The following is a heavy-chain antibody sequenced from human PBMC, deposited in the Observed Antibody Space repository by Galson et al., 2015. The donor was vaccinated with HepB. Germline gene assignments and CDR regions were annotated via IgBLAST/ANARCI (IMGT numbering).Heavy chain of an antibody. Sequence: SLRLSCAASGFTFDDYTMHWVRQTPGKGLEWVSLISWDGGSTYYADSVKGRFTISRDNSKNSLYLQMNSLRTEDTALYYCVKDGRKQQLVTYFDYWGQGTLLTVSS. V-gene: IGHV3-43*01. J-gene: IGHJ4*02. CDR2: ISWDGGST. CDR1: GFTFDDYT. CDR3: VKDGRKQQLVTYFDY. D-gene: IGHD6-13*01.